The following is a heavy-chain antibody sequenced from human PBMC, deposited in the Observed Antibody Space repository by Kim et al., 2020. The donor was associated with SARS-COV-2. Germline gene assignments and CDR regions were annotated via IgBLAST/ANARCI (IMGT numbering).Heavy chain of an antibody. CDR3: ARRGSPNPLRIYYYYYMDV. Sequence: SETLSLTCAVYGGSFSGYYWSWIRQPPGKGLEWIGEINHSGSTNYNPSLKSRVTISVDTSKNQFSLKLSSVTAADTAVYYCARRGSPNPLRIYYYYYMDVWGKGTTVTVSS. J-gene: IGHJ6*03. CDR1: GGSFSGYY. V-gene: IGHV4-34*01. D-gene: IGHD3-10*01. CDR2: INHSGST.